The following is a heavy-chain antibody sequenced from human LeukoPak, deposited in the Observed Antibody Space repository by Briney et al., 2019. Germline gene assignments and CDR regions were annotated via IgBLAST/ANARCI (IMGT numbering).Heavy chain of an antibody. Sequence: GGCLRLSCAAPGFSFNNAWMCWVRQTPGEGLEWVGRIKSETDGGSTAYTVPVTGRLTLSRDDSKNTLNLQMNSLQNEDTAMYFGTTARCSGGSCYVFDHWGQGTLVTVSS. D-gene: IGHD2-15*01. J-gene: IGHJ4*02. V-gene: IGHV3-15*01. CDR1: GFSFNNAW. CDR2: IKSETDGGST. CDR3: TTARCSGGSCYVFDH.